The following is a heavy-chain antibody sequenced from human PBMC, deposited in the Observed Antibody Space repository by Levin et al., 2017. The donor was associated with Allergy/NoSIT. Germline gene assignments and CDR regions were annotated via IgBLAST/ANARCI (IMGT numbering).Heavy chain of an antibody. Sequence: SCAASGFTFNNYAMSWVRQAPGKGLEWVSAIINSGVGTYYADSVKGRFTISRDNSKNTKYLQMNSLRAEDTAVYFCAKDAIRGSDQPYYFDYWGQGTLVTASS. D-gene: IGHD6-19*01. V-gene: IGHV3-23*01. CDR1: GFTFNNYA. CDR2: IINSGVGT. CDR3: AKDAIRGSDQPYYFDY. J-gene: IGHJ4*02.